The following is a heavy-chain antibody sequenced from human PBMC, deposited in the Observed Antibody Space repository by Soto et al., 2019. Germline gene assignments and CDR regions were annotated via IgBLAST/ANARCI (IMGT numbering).Heavy chain of an antibody. CDR2: INHSGST. CDR1: GGSFSGYY. D-gene: IGHD6-19*01. CDR3: ARGSGWFRSVGYFDY. Sequence: PSETLSLTCAVYGGSFSGYYWSWIRQPTGKGLEWIGEINHSGSTNYNPSLKSRVTISVDTSKNQFSLKLSSVTAADTAVYYCARGSGWFRSVGYFDYWGQGTLLTVSS. V-gene: IGHV4-34*01. J-gene: IGHJ4*02.